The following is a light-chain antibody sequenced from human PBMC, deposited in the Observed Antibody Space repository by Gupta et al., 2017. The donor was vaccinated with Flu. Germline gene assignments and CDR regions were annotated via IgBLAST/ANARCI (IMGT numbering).Light chain of an antibody. CDR2: EAT. J-gene: IGLJ1*01. CDR1: SSDVGTYNL. CDR3: CSYAGSNTFV. Sequence: QSALTQPASVSGSPGQSITISCTGTSSDVGTYNLVSWYQQSPGKAPKLMIYEATKRPSGISDRFSGSSSGITASLTISGLQSEDEAHYYCCSYAGSNTFVFGSGTKVTVL. V-gene: IGLV2-23*01.